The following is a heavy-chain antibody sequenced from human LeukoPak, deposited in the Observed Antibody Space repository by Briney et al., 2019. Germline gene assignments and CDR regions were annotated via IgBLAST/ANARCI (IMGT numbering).Heavy chain of an antibody. J-gene: IGHJ5*02. V-gene: IGHV3-74*01. CDR2: INSDGSST. CDR1: GFTFSSYW. CDR3: ARDPRRFSDKSNWFDP. D-gene: IGHD1-26*01. Sequence: PGGSLRLSCAASGFTFSSYWMHWVRQAPGKGLVWVSRINSDGSSTSYADSVKGRFTISRDNAKNTLYLQMNSLRVEDTAVYFCARDPRRFSDKSNWFDPWGQGTLVTVSS.